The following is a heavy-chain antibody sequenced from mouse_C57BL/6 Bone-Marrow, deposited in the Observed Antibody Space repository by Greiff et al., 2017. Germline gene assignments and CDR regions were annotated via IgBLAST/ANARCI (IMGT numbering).Heavy chain of an antibody. CDR3: ARRYYGSSYEDWYFDV. CDR2: IDPNSGGT. Sequence: VQLQQPGAELVKPGASVKLSCKASGYTFTSYWMHWVKQRPGRGLEWIGRIDPNSGGTKYNEKFKSKATLTVDKPSSTAYMQLSSLTSEDSAVYYCARRYYGSSYEDWYFDVWGTGTTVTVSS. CDR1: GYTFTSYW. V-gene: IGHV1-72*01. J-gene: IGHJ1*03. D-gene: IGHD1-1*01.